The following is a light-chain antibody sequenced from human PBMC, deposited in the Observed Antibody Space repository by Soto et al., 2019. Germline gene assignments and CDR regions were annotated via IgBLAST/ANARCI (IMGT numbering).Light chain of an antibody. J-gene: IGKJ1*01. CDR3: QQFYNWPRT. V-gene: IGKV3-15*01. CDR2: GAS. CDR1: QSVSRN. Sequence: EIVMTQSPGTLSVSPGERATISCRASQSVSRNLAWYQQKPGQAPRLLIYGASTRATGIPARFSGSGSETEFTLTISSLKSEDFAVYYCQQFYNWPRTFGQGTKVEIK.